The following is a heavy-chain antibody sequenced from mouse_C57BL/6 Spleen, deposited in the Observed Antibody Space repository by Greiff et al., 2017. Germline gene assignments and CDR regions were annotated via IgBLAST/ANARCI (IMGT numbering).Heavy chain of an antibody. CDR1: GFNIKDYY. J-gene: IGHJ2*01. D-gene: IGHD1-1*01. CDR3: TTGYYGRFDY. CDR2: IDPEDGVT. Sequence: VQLKQSGAELVRPGASVKLSCTAFGFNIKDYYMQWVKQRPEQGLERIGRIDPEDGVTEYALKCQGKATMTAATSSNTAYLQLSSLTSEDTAVYYCTTGYYGRFDYWGQGTTLTVSS. V-gene: IGHV14-1*01.